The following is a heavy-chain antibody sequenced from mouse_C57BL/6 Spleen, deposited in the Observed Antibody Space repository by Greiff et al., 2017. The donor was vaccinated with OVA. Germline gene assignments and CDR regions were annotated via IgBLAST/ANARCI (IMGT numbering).Heavy chain of an antibody. Sequence: QVQLKQSGPGLVAPSQSLSITCTVSGFSLTRYGVHWVRQPPGKGLEWLVVIWSDGSTTYNSALKSRLSISKDNSKSQVFLKMNSLQTDDTAMYYCARHEAYGKGYFDVWGTGTTVTVSS. CDR1: GFSLTRYG. D-gene: IGHD1-1*01. CDR3: ARHEAYGKGYFDV. J-gene: IGHJ1*03. V-gene: IGHV2-6-1*01. CDR2: IWSDGST.